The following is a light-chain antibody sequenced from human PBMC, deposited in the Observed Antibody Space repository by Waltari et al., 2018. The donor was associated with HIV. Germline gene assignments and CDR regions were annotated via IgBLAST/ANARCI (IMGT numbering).Light chain of an antibody. CDR2: WSS. V-gene: IGKV4-1*01. Sequence: DIVITQSPDSLTVFLGEKATIHCKSSQSVLSSAIHKNYLAWYKQKVGQPPKLLISWSSTRNTGAPARFSGRGSGTDFTLTISSLQAEDVAVYCCEKNYSPPHTFGQRPKVEI. J-gene: IGKJ1*01. CDR3: EKNYSPPHT. CDR1: QSVLSSAIHKNY.